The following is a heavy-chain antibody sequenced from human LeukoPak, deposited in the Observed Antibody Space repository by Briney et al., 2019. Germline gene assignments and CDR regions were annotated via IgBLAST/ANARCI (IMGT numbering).Heavy chain of an antibody. D-gene: IGHD3-9*01. CDR1: GGSISSSSYY. Sequence: SETLSLTCTVSGGSISSSSYYWGWIRQPPGKGLEWIGSISYSGSTYYSPSLKSRVTISVDTSKNQFSLKLSSVTAADTAVYYCARDGSPQYYDILTSFDYWGQGTLVTVSS. CDR2: ISYSGST. J-gene: IGHJ4*02. CDR3: ARDGSPQYYDILTSFDY. V-gene: IGHV4-39*07.